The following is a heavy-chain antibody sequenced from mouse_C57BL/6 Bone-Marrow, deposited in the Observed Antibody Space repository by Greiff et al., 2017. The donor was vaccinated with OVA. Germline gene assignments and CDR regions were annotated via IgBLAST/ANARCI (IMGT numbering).Heavy chain of an antibody. V-gene: IGHV1-26*01. CDR3: AVGTTVTFDY. Sequence: EVQLQQSGPELVKPGASVKISCKASGYTFTDYYMNWVKQSHGKSLEWIGDINPNNGGTNYNQKFKGKATLTVDKSSSTAYMELRSLTSEDSAVYYCAVGTTVTFDYWGQGTTLTVSS. CDR1: GYTFTDYY. D-gene: IGHD1-2*01. CDR2: INPNNGGT. J-gene: IGHJ2*01.